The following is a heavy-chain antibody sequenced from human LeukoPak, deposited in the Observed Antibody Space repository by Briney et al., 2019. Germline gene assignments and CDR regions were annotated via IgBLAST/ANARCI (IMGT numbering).Heavy chain of an antibody. J-gene: IGHJ4*02. Sequence: PSETLSLTCAVYGGSFSGYYWSWNRQPPGKGLEWIGEINHSGSTNYNPSLKSRVTISVDTSKNQFSLKLSSVTAADTAVYYCARGGIVVPALDYWGQGTLVTVSS. CDR1: GGSFSGYY. D-gene: IGHD2-2*01. CDR2: INHSGST. V-gene: IGHV4-34*01. CDR3: ARGGIVVPALDY.